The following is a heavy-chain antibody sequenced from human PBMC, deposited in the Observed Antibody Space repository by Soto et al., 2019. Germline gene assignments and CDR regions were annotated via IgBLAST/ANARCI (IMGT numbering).Heavy chain of an antibody. CDR3: ATYDVDTAMDH. Sequence: QVQLQESGPGLVKPSETLSLTCTVSSGSISLYYWTWIRQPPGKGLEWIGYIYYSGSTNYNPSLKSRVPMSIDTSKNQFSLKLTSVTAADTAVYYCATYDVDTAMDHWGQGTLVTVSS. V-gene: IGHV4-59*08. J-gene: IGHJ4*02. CDR2: IYYSGST. D-gene: IGHD5-18*01. CDR1: SGSISLYY.